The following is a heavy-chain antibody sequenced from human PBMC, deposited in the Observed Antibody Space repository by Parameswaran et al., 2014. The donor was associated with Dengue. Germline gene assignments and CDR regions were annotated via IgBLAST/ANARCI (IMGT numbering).Heavy chain of an antibody. J-gene: IGHJ6*03. CDR3: ARDRQGVVIWITDFWSGPNRPYYYYYYMDV. Sequence: WVRQAPGQGLECMGWVNPNSGGTNYAQKFQGRVTMTRDTSISTAYMGLSRLRSDDTAVYYYARDRQGVVIWITDFWSGPNRPYYYYYYMDVWDKGTTVTVSS. D-gene: IGHD3-3*01. CDR2: VNPNSGGT. V-gene: IGHV1-2*02.